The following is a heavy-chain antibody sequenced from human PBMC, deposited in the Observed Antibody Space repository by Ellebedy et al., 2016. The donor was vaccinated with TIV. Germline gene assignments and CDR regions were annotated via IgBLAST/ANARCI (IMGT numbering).Heavy chain of an antibody. V-gene: IGHV3-30*18. D-gene: IGHD1-26*01. Sequence: GESLKISCAASGFTFSSYAMSWVRQAPGKGLEWVAVISYDGSNKYYADSVKGRFTISRDNSKNTLYLQMNSLRAEDTAVYYCAKYRRELLEALMDVWGQGTTVTVSS. CDR1: GFTFSSYA. CDR3: AKYRRELLEALMDV. J-gene: IGHJ6*02. CDR2: ISYDGSNK.